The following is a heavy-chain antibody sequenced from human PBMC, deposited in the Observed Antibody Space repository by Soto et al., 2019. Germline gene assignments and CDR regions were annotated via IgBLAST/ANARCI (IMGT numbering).Heavy chain of an antibody. CDR1: GIPVSSNY. Sequence: EVQLVESGGGLVQPGGSLRLSCVASGIPVSSNYMTWVRQAPGKGLEWVSVLHGGGDTYYANSVKGRFTISRHDSTNTLFRQMPSLTAEDTAVYFCARDGPYHSASRMDVWGEGTTVTVS. V-gene: IGHV3-53*04. J-gene: IGHJ6*02. CDR2: LHGGGDT. CDR3: ARDGPYHSASRMDV.